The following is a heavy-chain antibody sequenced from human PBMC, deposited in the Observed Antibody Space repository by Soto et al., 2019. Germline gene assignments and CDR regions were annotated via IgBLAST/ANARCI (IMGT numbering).Heavy chain of an antibody. CDR1: GFTVSSANY. CDR3: HGYVY. V-gene: IGHV3-53*01. Sequence: EVQLVESGGGLIQPGGSLRLSCVVSGFTVSSANYMSWVRQAPGKGLEWVSVIYSAGTTYYADSVKGRFTISRDNSKNTLYLQMNSLRAEDTAVYYCHGYVYWGQGTLVTVSS. J-gene: IGHJ4*02. CDR2: IYSAGTT. D-gene: IGHD5-12*01.